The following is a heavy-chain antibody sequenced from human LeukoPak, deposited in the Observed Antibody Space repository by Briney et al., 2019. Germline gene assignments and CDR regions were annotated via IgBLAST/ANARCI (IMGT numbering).Heavy chain of an antibody. Sequence: PGGSLRLSCAASGFTLSGSAMHWVRQAPGKGLVWVSRINRDGGTTSNADSVKGRFAISRDNAKNTLYLQMNSLRAEDTAVYYYARGSFSGSTGTPTRGFGYWGQGTLVTVSS. CDR1: GFTLSGSA. V-gene: IGHV3-74*01. CDR3: ARGSFSGSTGTPTRGFGY. J-gene: IGHJ4*02. D-gene: IGHD1-1*01. CDR2: INRDGGTT.